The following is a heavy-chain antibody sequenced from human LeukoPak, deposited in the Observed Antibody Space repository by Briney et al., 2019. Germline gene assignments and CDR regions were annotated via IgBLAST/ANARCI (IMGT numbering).Heavy chain of an antibody. CDR3: AGLRFDFWSGYTHPYFDY. D-gene: IGHD3-3*01. CDR2: IYYSGTT. J-gene: IGHJ4*02. CDR1: GGSISSSSYS. Sequence: SETLSLTCTVSGGSISSSSYSWGWIRQPPGKGLEWIGSIYYSGTTYYNPSLKSRVTISVDTSKIQSSLKLSSVAATDTAVYFCAGLRFDFWSGYTHPYFDYWGQGTLVTVSS. V-gene: IGHV4-39*01.